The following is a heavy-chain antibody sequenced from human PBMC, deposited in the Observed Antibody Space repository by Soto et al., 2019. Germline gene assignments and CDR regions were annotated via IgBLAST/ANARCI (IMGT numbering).Heavy chain of an antibody. CDR3: ARDSVVVPAAMPPRY. J-gene: IGHJ4*02. V-gene: IGHV3-33*01. D-gene: IGHD2-2*01. CDR2: IRYDGSNK. Sequence: QVQLVESGGGVVQPGRSLRLSCAASGFTFSSYGMHWVRQAPGKGLEWVAVIRYDGSNKYYADSVKGRFTISRDNSKNTLYLQMNSLRAEDTAVYYCARDSVVVPAAMPPRYWGQGTLVTVSS. CDR1: GFTFSSYG.